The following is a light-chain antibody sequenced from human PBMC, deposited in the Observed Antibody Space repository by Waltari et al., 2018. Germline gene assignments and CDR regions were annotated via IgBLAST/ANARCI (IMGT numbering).Light chain of an antibody. J-gene: IGLJ1*01. CDR2: EVT. Sequence: QSALTQPRSVSGSPGQSVTISCTATISDVGNYNYVSWYQQHPGNPPTLIIYEVTKGPSGGPDRLSGSKSGNTASLTISGLQAEDEADYYCCSYAGRYTFVFGTGTKVTVL. V-gene: IGLV2-11*01. CDR3: CSYAGRYTFV. CDR1: ISDVGNYNY.